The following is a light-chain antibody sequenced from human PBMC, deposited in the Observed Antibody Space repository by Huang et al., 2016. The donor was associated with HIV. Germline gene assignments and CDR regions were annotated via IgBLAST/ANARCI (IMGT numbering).Light chain of an antibody. V-gene: IGKV3-15*01. CDR1: QSISSN. CDR3: QQYNNWPPEIT. Sequence: EIVMTQSPATLPVSPGERATLSCRASQSISSNLAWYQQKPGQAPRLLIYGASTRATGIPARFSGSGSGTEFTLTISSLQSEDFAVYYCQQYNNWPPEITFGQGTRLEIK. CDR2: GAS. J-gene: IGKJ5*01.